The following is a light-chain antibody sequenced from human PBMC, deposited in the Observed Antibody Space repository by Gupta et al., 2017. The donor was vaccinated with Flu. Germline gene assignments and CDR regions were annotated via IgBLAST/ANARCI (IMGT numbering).Light chain of an antibody. Sequence: EIVLTQSPVTLSMSPGERATLSCRASQSVSNSLAWYQQKPGQAPRPLIYDISHRATGVSARFSGSGYGTDFTLTISSLEPDDFAVYYCQQRSNWPTFGQGTKVEMK. V-gene: IGKV3-11*01. J-gene: IGKJ1*01. CDR1: QSVSNS. CDR3: QQRSNWPT. CDR2: DIS.